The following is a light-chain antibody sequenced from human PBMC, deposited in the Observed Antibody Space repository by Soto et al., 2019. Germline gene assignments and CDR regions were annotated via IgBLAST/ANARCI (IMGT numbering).Light chain of an antibody. CDR3: CSYTSSSIRV. CDR1: SSDVGGYNH. CDR2: EVR. J-gene: IGLJ3*02. V-gene: IGLV2-14*01. Sequence: QSALTQPASVSGSPGQSIAISCTGTSSDVGGYNHVSWYQQHPGKAPKLIIYEVRNRPSGVSNRLSGSTSGNTASLTISGLQADDEADYYCCSYTSSSIRVFGGGTKVTVL.